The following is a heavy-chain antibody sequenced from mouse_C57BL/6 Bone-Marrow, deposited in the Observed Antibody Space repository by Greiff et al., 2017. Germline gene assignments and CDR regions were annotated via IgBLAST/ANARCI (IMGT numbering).Heavy chain of an antibody. Sequence: QVQLQQSGAELARPGASVKLSCKASGYTFTSYGISWVKQRTGQGLEWIGEIYPRSGNTYSNEKFKGKATLTADKSSSTAYMELRSLTSEDSAVYFCARRITTCAMDYWGQGTSVTVSS. CDR3: ARRITTCAMDY. V-gene: IGHV1-81*01. D-gene: IGHD2-4*01. CDR2: IYPRSGNT. CDR1: GYTFTSYG. J-gene: IGHJ4*01.